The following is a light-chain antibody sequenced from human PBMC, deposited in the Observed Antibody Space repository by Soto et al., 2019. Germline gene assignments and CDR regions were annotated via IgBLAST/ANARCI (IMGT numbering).Light chain of an antibody. CDR3: QSHDSSLSAHVV. CDR1: SSNIGADYD. V-gene: IGLV1-40*01. CDR2: GNT. J-gene: IGLJ2*01. Sequence: QSVLTQPPSVSGAPGQRVTISCTGSSSNIGADYDVQWYQQVPGTAPKLLIYGNTNRPSGVPDRFSGSISGTSASLAISGLQAEDEADYDCQSHDSSLSAHVVFGGGTKLTVL.